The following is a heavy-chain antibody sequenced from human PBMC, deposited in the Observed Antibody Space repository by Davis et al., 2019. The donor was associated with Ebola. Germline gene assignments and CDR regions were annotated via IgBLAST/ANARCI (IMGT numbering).Heavy chain of an antibody. CDR2: INPNSGGT. J-gene: IGHJ5*02. CDR1: GYTFTGYF. V-gene: IGHV1-2*06. Sequence: AASVKVSCKASGYTFTGYFIHWVRQAPGQGLEWMGRINPNSGGTNYAQKFQGRVSMTRDTSISRAYMELSRLRSDDTAVYYCAREGLLWFGELVADWFDPWGQGTLVTVSS. D-gene: IGHD3-10*01. CDR3: AREGLLWFGELVADWFDP.